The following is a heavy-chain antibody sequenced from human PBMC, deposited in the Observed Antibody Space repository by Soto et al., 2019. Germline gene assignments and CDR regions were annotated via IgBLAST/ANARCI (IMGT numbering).Heavy chain of an antibody. D-gene: IGHD6-19*01. V-gene: IGHV4-39*01. J-gene: IGHJ3*02. CDR2: FYDGNT. Sequence: SETLSLTCIVSGGSITRRSSYWAWIRQPPGKGLEWVGTFYDGNTFHNPSLRSRITIAVDTSKNQFSLKLNSVAAADTAFYYCARTGYSSGWYKAAFDIWGQGTMVTVSS. CDR3: ARTGYSSGWYKAAFDI. CDR1: GGSITRRSSY.